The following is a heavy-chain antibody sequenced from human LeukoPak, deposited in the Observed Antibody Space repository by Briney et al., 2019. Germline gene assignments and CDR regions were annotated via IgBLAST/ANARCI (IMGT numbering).Heavy chain of an antibody. D-gene: IGHD3-3*01. J-gene: IGHJ4*02. V-gene: IGHV3-30-3*01. CDR1: GFTFSNYA. CDR3: AKVDDFWSGWYYFDY. CDR2: ISYDGSNK. Sequence: GGSLRLSCAVSGFTFSNYAIHWVRQAPGKGLEWVALISYDGSNKYYADSVKGRFTISRDNSKNTLYLQMNSLRAEDTAVYYCAKVDDFWSGWYYFDYWGQGTLVTVSS.